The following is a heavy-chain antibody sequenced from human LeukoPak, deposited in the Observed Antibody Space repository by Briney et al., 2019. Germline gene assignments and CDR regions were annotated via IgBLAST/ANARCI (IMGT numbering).Heavy chain of an antibody. D-gene: IGHD3-22*01. Sequence: GRSLRLSCAASGFTFSSYWMHWVRQAPGKGLVWVSRTNSDGSSTSYADSVKGRFTVSRDNAKNTLYLEMNSLRAEDTAVYYCARDHYDSSGYRFDYWGQGTQVTVSS. CDR1: GFTFSSYW. CDR2: TNSDGSST. J-gene: IGHJ4*02. CDR3: ARDHYDSSGYRFDY. V-gene: IGHV3-74*01.